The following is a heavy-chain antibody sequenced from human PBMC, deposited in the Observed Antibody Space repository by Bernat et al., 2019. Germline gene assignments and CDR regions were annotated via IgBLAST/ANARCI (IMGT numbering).Heavy chain of an antibody. J-gene: IGHJ3*02. V-gene: IGHV3-33*01. CDR1: GFTFSSYG. Sequence: QVQLVESGGGVVQPGRSLRLSCAASGFTFSSYGMHWVRQAPGKGLEWVAVLWHDGSNKYYADSVKGRFTIARDNSKNTLYLQMTSLRAEDTAVYYCGGVAGYSSGWYCTELAAASDACDIWGRGTMVTVS. CDR2: LWHDGSNK. D-gene: IGHD6-19*01. CDR3: GGVAGYSSGWYCTELAAASDACDI.